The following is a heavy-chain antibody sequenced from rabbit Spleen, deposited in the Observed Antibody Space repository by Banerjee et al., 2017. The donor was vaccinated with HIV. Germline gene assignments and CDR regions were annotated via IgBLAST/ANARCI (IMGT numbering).Heavy chain of an antibody. J-gene: IGHJ6*01. Sequence: QEQLVEYGGDLVQPEGSLTLTCTASGLDFSSSYWICWVRQAPGKGLEWIACIYAGGSGSTYYATWAKGRFTISKTSSTTVTLQMTSLTAADTATYFCARSINDNGYDLWGPGTLVTVS. D-gene: IGHD6-1*01. CDR1: GLDFSSSYW. V-gene: IGHV1S45*01. CDR2: IYAGGSGST. CDR3: ARSINDNGYDL.